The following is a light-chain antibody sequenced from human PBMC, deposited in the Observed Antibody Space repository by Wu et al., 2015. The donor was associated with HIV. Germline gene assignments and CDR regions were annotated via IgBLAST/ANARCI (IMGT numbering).Light chain of an antibody. CDR2: DTS. J-gene: IGKJ4*01. CDR1: QSVSSSY. V-gene: IGKV3-20*01. CDR3: QQYGSSPQVT. Sequence: EIVLTQSPGTLSLSPGERATLSCRASQSVSSSYFAWYQQKPGQAPRLLIYDTSKRATGIPDRFSGGGSGTDFTLTISRLEPEDFAVYYCQQYGSSPQVTFGGGTKVEIK.